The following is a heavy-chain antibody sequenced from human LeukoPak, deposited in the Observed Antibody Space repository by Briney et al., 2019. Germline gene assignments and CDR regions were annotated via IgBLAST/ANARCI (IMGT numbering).Heavy chain of an antibody. V-gene: IGHV3-48*02. CDR2: ISSSSSTI. Sequence: GGSLRLSCAASGFTFSSYSMNWVRQAPGKGLEWVSYISSSSSTIYYADSVKGRFTISRDNAKNSLYLQMNSLRDEDTAVYDCARDRAITIFGVAPTPFDYWGQGTLATVSS. D-gene: IGHD3-3*01. J-gene: IGHJ4*02. CDR3: ARDRAITIFGVAPTPFDY. CDR1: GFTFSSYS.